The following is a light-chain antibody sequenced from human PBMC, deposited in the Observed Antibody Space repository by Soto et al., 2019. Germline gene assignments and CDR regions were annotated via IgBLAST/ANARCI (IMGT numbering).Light chain of an antibody. V-gene: IGKV3-15*01. CDR2: GAS. Sequence: EIVMTQSPATLSVSPVERATLSCRASQSVSSNLAWYQQKPGQAPRLLIYGASTRATGIPARFSGSGSGTEFTLTINSLQSEDFALYYCQQYNKWPPWTFGQGNQVAIK. CDR3: QQYNKWPPWT. CDR1: QSVSSN. J-gene: IGKJ1*01.